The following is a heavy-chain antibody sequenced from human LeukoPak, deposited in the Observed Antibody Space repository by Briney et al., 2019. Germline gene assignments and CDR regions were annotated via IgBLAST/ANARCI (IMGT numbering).Heavy chain of an antibody. CDR2: INHSGST. CDR3: ARWYSSSSVVHYYYYYMDV. V-gene: IGHV4-34*01. D-gene: IGHD6-13*01. J-gene: IGHJ6*03. CDR1: GGSFSGYY. Sequence: PSETLSLTCAVYGGSFSGYYWSWIRQPPGKGLEWIGEINHSGSTNYNPSLKSRVTISVDTSKNQFSLKLSSVTAADTAVYYCARWYSSSSVVHYYYYYMDVWGKGTTVTVSS.